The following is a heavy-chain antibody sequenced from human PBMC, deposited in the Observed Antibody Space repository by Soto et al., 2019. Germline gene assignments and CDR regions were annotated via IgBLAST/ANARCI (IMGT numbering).Heavy chain of an antibody. V-gene: IGHV3-23*01. Sequence: GGSLRLSCAASGFTFNNYAMNWFRQAPGKGLECVSTVSGSASTSYSADSVKGRFTISRDNSKSSLYLQMNSLRAEDTAVYYCAKSNWAGATDYWGQGTLVTVSS. CDR2: VSGSASTS. CDR1: GFTFNNYA. CDR3: AKSNWAGATDY. J-gene: IGHJ4*02. D-gene: IGHD2-8*01.